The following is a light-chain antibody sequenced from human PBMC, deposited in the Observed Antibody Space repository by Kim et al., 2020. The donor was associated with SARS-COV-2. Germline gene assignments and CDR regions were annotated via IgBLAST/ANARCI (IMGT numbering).Light chain of an antibody. CDR1: QRIDKW. CDR3: QQSYSVPPS. V-gene: IGKV1-12*01. J-gene: IGKJ4*01. CDR2: AAS. Sequence: DILMTQSPTSVSASIGDRVTITCRASQRIDKWLVWYQQRPGQAPRLVIYAASTLHDGVPSRFSGSGSGTDFTLTISSLQPEDVATYYCQQSYSVPPSFGGGTRLEIK.